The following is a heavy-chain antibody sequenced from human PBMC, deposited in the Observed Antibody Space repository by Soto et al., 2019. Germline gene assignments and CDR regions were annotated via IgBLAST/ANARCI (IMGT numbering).Heavy chain of an antibody. CDR1: GGSISSGYY. J-gene: IGHJ6*02. CDR2: IYYSGNT. CDR3: ARDAPAALGVPNSMDV. Sequence: SETLSLTCTVSGGSISSGYYWSWIRQYPGKGLEWIGYIYYSGNTYYNPSLKSRVSISLDTSKSQFSLKLDSVTAADTAVYYCARDAPAALGVPNSMDVWGQGTTVTVSS. V-gene: IGHV4-31*03. D-gene: IGHD3-3*02.